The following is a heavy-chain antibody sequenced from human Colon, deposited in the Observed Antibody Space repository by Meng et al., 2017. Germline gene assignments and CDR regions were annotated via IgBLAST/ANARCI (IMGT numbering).Heavy chain of an antibody. D-gene: IGHD2-2*01. J-gene: IGHJ3*02. Sequence: SETLSLTGNVSGGSIRSYHWSWIRQPAGKRREWIGRIFTSGSTTYNPSLKSRVSVSVDWSKNQFSLTVTAVTAADTAVYYCARVEVPACGGAFDIWGQGTLVTVSS. CDR3: ARVEVPACGGAFDI. CDR2: IFTSGST. CDR1: GGSIRSYH. V-gene: IGHV4-4*07.